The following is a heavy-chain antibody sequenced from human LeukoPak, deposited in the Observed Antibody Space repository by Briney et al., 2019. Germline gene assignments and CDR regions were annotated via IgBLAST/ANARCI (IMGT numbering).Heavy chain of an antibody. V-gene: IGHV4-30-2*01. J-gene: IGHJ6*02. CDR2: IYHSGST. CDR1: GDSISSGGYS. CDR3: ARSYGMDV. Sequence: NASETLSLTCTVSGDSISSGGYSWSWIRQPPGKGLEWIGYIYHSGSTYYNPSLKSRVTISVDRSKNQFSLKLSSVTAADTAVYYCARSYGMDVWGQGTTVTVSS.